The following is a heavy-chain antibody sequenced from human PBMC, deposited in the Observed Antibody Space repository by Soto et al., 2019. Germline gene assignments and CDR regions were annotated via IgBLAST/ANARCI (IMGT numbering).Heavy chain of an antibody. Sequence: SVKVSCKASGGTFSSYAISWVRQAPGQGLEWMGGIRPILGTANDAHKFQGGVTITADKSTSTAYMELSSLRSEDTAVYYGARDRASYDFWSGPYYGMDVWGQGTTVTVSS. D-gene: IGHD3-3*01. J-gene: IGHJ6*02. V-gene: IGHV1-69*06. CDR2: IRPILGTA. CDR3: ARDRASYDFWSGPYYGMDV. CDR1: GGTFSSYA.